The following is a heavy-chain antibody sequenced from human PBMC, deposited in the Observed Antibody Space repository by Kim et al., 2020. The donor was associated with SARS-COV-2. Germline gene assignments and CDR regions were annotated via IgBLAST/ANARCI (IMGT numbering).Heavy chain of an antibody. CDR3: AKDVIPEKYYYDSSGYSQRDY. V-gene: IGHV3-9*01. CDR1: GFTFGNYA. D-gene: IGHD3-22*01. J-gene: IGHJ4*02. CDR2: ISYDGGSI. Sequence: GGSLRLSCAASGFTFGNYAMNWVRQAPGKGLEWVAGISYDGGSICYADSVKGRFTISRDNSKNTLYLQMNRLRAEDTALYYCAKDVIPEKYYYDSSGYSQRDYRGQGDPVTVSS.